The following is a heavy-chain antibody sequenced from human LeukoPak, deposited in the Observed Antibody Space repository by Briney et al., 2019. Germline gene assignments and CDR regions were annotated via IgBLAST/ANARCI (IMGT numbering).Heavy chain of an antibody. J-gene: IGHJ3*02. CDR1: GYTFTGYH. D-gene: IGHD3-10*01. V-gene: IGHV1-2*04. CDR3: AMANTMDDAFDI. CDR2: INPNSGGT. Sequence: AASVKVSCKASGYTFTGYHMHWVRQAPGQGLEWMGWINPNSGGTNYAQKFQGWVTMTRDTSISTAYMELSRLRSDDTAVYYCAMANTMDDAFDIWGQGTMVTVSS.